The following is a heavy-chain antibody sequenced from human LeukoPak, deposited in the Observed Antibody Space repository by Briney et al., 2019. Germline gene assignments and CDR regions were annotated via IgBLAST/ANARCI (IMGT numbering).Heavy chain of an antibody. CDR1: GGTFSSYA. J-gene: IGHJ5*02. Sequence: ASVKVSCKASGGTFSSYAISWVRQAPGQGLEWMGWINPNSGGTNYAQNFQGRVTMTRDTSISTAYMELSRLRSDDTAVYYCARDTRLRWFDPWGQGTLVTVSS. CDR3: ARDTRLRWFDP. D-gene: IGHD4-17*01. CDR2: INPNSGGT. V-gene: IGHV1-2*02.